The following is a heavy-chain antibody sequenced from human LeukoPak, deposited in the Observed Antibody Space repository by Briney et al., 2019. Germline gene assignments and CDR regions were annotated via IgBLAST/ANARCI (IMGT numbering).Heavy chain of an antibody. V-gene: IGHV4-4*07. CDR3: ARMFSGTYGGIDY. Sequence: PSETLSLTCTVSGGSFISYYWSWIRQPAGKGLEWIGRIYTSGATNYNPSLKSRVTMSVDTSKNQFTLELSSVTAADTAVYYCARMFSGTYGGIDYWGQETLVTVSS. J-gene: IGHJ4*02. D-gene: IGHD1-26*01. CDR1: GGSFISYY. CDR2: IYTSGAT.